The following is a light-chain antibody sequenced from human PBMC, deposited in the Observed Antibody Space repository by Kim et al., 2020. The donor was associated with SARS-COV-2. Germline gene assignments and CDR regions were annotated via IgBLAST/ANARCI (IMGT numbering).Light chain of an antibody. V-gene: IGLV4-69*01. CDR2: LNSDGSH. Sequence: QLVLTQSPSASASLGASVKLTCTLSSGHSSYAIAWHQQQPEKGPRYLMKLNSDGSHSKGDGIPDRFSGSSSGAERYLTISSLQSEDEADYYCQTWGTGIYVLGTGTKVTVL. CDR1: SGHSSYA. CDR3: QTWGTGIYV. J-gene: IGLJ1*01.